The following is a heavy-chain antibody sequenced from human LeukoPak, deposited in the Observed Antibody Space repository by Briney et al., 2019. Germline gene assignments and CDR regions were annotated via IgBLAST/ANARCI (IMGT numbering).Heavy chain of an antibody. CDR1: GFTFSSYG. Sequence: GGSLRLSCAASGFTFSSYGMSWVRQAPGKGLEWVSAIGGSGGSTFYADSVKGRFTISRDNSKNTLYLQMNSLRAEDTAVYYCAKDRYTNWSRFDYWGQGTQVTVSS. V-gene: IGHV3-23*01. CDR3: AKDRYTNWSRFDY. J-gene: IGHJ4*02. CDR2: IGGSGGST. D-gene: IGHD1-1*01.